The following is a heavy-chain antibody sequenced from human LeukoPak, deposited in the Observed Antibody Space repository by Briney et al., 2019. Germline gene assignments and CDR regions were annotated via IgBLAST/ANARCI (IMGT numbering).Heavy chain of an antibody. V-gene: IGHV3-30*02. CDR1: GFIFSSYG. CDR2: IRYDGSNT. D-gene: IGHD3-10*01. CDR3: ARPIRGVIGYWFDP. J-gene: IGHJ5*02. Sequence: WGSLRLSCAASGFIFSSYGMHWVRQAPGKGLEWVAFIRYDGSNTYYADSVKGRFTISRDNAKNSLYLQMNSLRAEDTAVYYCARPIRGVIGYWFDPWGQGTLVTVSS.